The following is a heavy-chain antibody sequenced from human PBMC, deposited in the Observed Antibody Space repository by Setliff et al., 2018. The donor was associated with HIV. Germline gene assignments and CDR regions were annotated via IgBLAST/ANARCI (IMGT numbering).Heavy chain of an antibody. D-gene: IGHD3-16*01. CDR1: GFTFTISW. J-gene: IGHJ4*02. Sequence: GGSLRLSCAASGFTFTISWMNWVRQAPGKGLEWVANINPDGSHRDYVDSVKGRFTISRDNAKNSLYLQMNSLRAEDTAVYYCARDRAYASFDYWGQGALVSVSS. CDR3: ARDRAYASFDY. V-gene: IGHV3-7*03. CDR2: INPDGSHR.